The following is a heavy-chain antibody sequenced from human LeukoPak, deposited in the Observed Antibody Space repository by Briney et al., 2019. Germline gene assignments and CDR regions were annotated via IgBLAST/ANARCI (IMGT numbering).Heavy chain of an antibody. Sequence: PSETLSLTCAVYGGSFSSYYWSWIRQPPGKGLEWIGEINHSGSTSYNPSLKSRVTVSDDKSKNQFSLKLSSVTAADTAVYYCARIFRGAYFDYWGQGTLVTVSS. CDR1: GGSFSSYY. CDR3: ARIFRGAYFDY. V-gene: IGHV4-34*01. J-gene: IGHJ4*02. D-gene: IGHD3-10*01. CDR2: INHSGST.